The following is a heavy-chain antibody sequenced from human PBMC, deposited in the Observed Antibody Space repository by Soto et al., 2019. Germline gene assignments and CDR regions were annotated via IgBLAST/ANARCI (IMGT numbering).Heavy chain of an antibody. CDR1: GYTFTSYG. CDR2: ISAYNGNT. V-gene: IGHV1-18*01. D-gene: IGHD6-13*01. J-gene: IGHJ4*02. CDR3: ARVELDSSSWYRFDY. Sequence: ASVKVSCKASGYTFTSYGISWVRQAPGQGLEWMGWISAYNGNTNYAQKLQGRVTMTTDTSTSTAYMELRSLRSDDTAVYYCARVELDSSSWYRFDYWGQGTLVTVSS.